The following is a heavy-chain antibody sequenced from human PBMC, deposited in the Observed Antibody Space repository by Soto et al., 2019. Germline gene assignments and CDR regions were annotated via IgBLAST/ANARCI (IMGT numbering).Heavy chain of an antibody. CDR2: IIPILEAT. V-gene: IGHV1-69*01. D-gene: IGHD2-21*01. J-gene: IGHJ6*02. Sequence: QVQLVQSGAEVRKPGSSVKVSCRASGGTFSDFTVTWVRQAPGQGLEWMGGIIPILEATKYAQTFQDRVTLTADESTSTVFMELSSLRSEDTTVDFCATAYCGNECQPNRAFYYYGWDVWGQGTTVTVSS. CDR1: GGTFSDFT. CDR3: ATAYCGNECQPNRAFYYYGWDV.